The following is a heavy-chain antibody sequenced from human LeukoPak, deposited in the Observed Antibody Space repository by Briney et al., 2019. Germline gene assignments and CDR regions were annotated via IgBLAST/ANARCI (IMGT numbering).Heavy chain of an antibody. J-gene: IGHJ6*02. Sequence: KPSETLPLTCAVYGGSFSGYYWSWIRQPPGKGLEWIGEINHSGSTNYNPSLKSRVTISVDTSKNQFSLKLSSVTAADTAVYYCATHSSGWPRSAYYYGMDVWGQGTTVTVSS. D-gene: IGHD6-19*01. V-gene: IGHV4-34*01. CDR1: GGSFSGYY. CDR2: INHSGST. CDR3: ATHSSGWPRSAYYYGMDV.